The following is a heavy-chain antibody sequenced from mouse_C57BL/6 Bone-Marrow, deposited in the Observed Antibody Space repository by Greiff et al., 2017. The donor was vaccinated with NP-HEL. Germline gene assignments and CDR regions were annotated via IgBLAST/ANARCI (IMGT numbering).Heavy chain of an antibody. CDR1: GYTFTDYE. CDR2: IDPETGGT. V-gene: IGHV1-15*01. J-gene: IGHJ2*01. CDR3: TRENSCGRWFDY. Sequence: VQLQQSGAELVRPGASVTLSCKASGYTFTDYEMHWVKQTPVHGLEWIGAIDPETGGTAYNQKFKGKAILTADKSSSTAYMELRSLTSEDSAVYSCTRENSCGRWFDYWGQGTTLTVSS.